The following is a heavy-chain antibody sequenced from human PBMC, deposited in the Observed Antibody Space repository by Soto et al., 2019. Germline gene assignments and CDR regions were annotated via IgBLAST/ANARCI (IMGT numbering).Heavy chain of an antibody. Sequence: VASVKVSCKASGGTFSDYAISWVRQAPGHGLEWVGGIIPLTETPVYAQTVQGRLTITADEVTSAAYMELSSLSLTSVTAADTAVYYCARLYGDFGGRIHFDFWGQGILVTVSS. CDR2: IIPLTETP. CDR3: ARLYGDFGGRIHFDF. D-gene: IGHD4-17*01. J-gene: IGHJ4*02. CDR1: GGTFSDYA. V-gene: IGHV1-69*13.